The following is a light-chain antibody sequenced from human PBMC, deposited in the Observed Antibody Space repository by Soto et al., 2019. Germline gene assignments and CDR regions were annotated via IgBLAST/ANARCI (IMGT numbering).Light chain of an antibody. V-gene: IGLV1-44*01. CDR3: AAWDGSLNGWV. CDR1: SSNIGRDN. Sequence: QSVLTQPPSASGTPGQRVTISCSGSSSNIGRDNVNWYQQLPLTAPKLLIYDNNKRPSGVPDRFSGSKSGTSASLAISGLQSEDEADYYCAAWDGSLNGWVFGGGTKLTVL. CDR2: DNN. J-gene: IGLJ3*02.